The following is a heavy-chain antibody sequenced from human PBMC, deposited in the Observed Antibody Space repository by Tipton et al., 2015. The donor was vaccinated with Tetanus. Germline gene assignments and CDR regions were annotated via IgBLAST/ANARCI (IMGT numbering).Heavy chain of an antibody. D-gene: IGHD6-13*01. CDR1: GYTFTSYD. CDR2: MNPNSGNT. Sequence: QLVQSGAEVKKPGASVKVSCKASGYTFTSYDINWVRQATGQGLEWMGWMNPNSGNTGYAQKFQGRVTMTRNTSISTAYMELSSLRSEDTAVYYCARNGYDYTDSSSWYGYYYYGMDVWGQGTTVTVSS. J-gene: IGHJ6*02. V-gene: IGHV1-8*01. CDR3: ARNGYDYTDSSSWYGYYYYGMDV.